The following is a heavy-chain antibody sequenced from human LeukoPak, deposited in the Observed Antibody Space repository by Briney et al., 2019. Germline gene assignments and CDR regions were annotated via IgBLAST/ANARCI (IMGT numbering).Heavy chain of an antibody. CDR3: AREREGYDSSGYFEN. CDR2: ISAYNGNT. J-gene: IGHJ4*02. CDR1: GYTFTSYG. D-gene: IGHD3-22*01. V-gene: IGHV1-18*01. Sequence: ASVKVSCKASGYTFTSYGISWVRQAPGQGLEWMGWISAYNGNTNYAQKLQGRVTMTTDTSTSTAYMELRSLRSDDTAVYYCAREREGYDSSGYFENWGQGTLVTVSS.